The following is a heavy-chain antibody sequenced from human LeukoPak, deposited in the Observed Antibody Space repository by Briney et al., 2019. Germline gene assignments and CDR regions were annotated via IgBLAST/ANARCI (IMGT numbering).Heavy chain of an antibody. CDR2: IIPIFGTA. CDR3: ASGSSGWYLGFDY. J-gene: IGHJ4*02. D-gene: IGHD6-19*01. V-gene: IGHV1-69*13. Sequence: SVKVSFKASGGTFSSYAISWVRQAPGQGLEWMGGIIPIFGTANYAQKFQGRVTITADESTSTAYMELSSLRSEDTAVYYCASGSSGWYLGFDYWGQGTLVTVSS. CDR1: GGTFSSYA.